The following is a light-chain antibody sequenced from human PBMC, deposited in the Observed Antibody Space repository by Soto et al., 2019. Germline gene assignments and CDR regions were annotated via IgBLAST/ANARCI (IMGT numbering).Light chain of an antibody. CDR2: AAS. Sequence: AIQMTQSPPSLSASVGARVTITCRASQGIRNDLGWYQQKPGKAPKLLIYAASSLQSGVPSRFSGSGSGTDFTLTISSLQPEDFATYYCLQDYNYPFTFGPGTKVDIK. CDR3: LQDYNYPFT. J-gene: IGKJ3*01. V-gene: IGKV1-6*01. CDR1: QGIRND.